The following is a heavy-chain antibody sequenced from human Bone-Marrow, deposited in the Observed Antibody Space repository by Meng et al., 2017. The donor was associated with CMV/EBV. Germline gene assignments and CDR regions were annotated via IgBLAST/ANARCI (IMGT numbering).Heavy chain of an antibody. D-gene: IGHD2-2*01. CDR3: ASEKSCRSTSCYRYYGMDV. J-gene: IGHJ6*02. Sequence: GGSLRLSCAASGFTFSSYEMNWVRQAPGKGLEWVSYISSSGSTIYYADSVKGRFTISRDNAKNSLYLQMNSLRAEDTAVYYCASEKSCRSTSCYRYYGMDVWGQGTTVTVSS. CDR1: GFTFSSYE. V-gene: IGHV3-48*03. CDR2: ISSSGSTI.